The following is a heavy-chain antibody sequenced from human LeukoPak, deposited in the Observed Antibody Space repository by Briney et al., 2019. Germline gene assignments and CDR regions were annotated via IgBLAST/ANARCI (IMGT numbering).Heavy chain of an antibody. CDR3: AIPFTYGDQGGY. Sequence: GGSLRLSCTASGFTFSSYSMNWVRQAPGQGLEWGSYISGSSSNIQYADSVKGRFTISRDNTRNSLYLQMNSLRDEDTAVYYCAIPFTYGDQGGYWGQGTLVTVSS. J-gene: IGHJ4*02. CDR2: ISGSSSNI. V-gene: IGHV3-48*02. D-gene: IGHD4-17*01. CDR1: GFTFSSYS.